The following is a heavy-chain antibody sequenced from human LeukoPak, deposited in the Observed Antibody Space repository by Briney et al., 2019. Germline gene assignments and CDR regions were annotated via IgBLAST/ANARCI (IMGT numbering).Heavy chain of an antibody. CDR3: APLGYCSGGSCPSHYGMDV. CDR1: GGSFSGYY. J-gene: IGHJ6*02. CDR2: INHSGST. V-gene: IGHV4-34*01. Sequence: SETLSLTCAVYGGSFSGYYWSWIRQPPGKGLEWIGEINHSGSTNYNPSLKSRVTISVDTSKNQFSLKLSSVTAADTAAYYCAPLGYCSGGSCPSHYGMDVWGQGTTVTVSS. D-gene: IGHD2-15*01.